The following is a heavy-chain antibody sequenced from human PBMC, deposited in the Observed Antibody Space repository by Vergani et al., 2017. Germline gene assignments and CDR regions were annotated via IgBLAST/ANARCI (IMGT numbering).Heavy chain of an antibody. CDR1: GFTFGYYA. CDR2: IRSKAYGQAT. V-gene: IGHV3-49*03. CDR3: VRDQVTMLRGSDALDI. Sequence: EVQLVESGGDLVQPGRSLRLSCTASGFTFGYYAMDWFRQAPGQGLEWVGGIRSKAYGQATIYAASVKGRFTISRDDSKSIAYLQMNNLQNEDTAMYYCVRDQVTMLRGSDALDIWGQGTMVTVSS. D-gene: IGHD3-10*01. J-gene: IGHJ3*02.